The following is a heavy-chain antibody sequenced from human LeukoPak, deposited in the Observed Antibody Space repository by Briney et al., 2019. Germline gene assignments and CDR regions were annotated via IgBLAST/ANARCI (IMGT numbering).Heavy chain of an antibody. CDR2: ISGSGGST. CDR3: AKRSPYYYDSSPIDY. CDR1: GFTFSSYA. D-gene: IGHD3-22*01. V-gene: IGHV3-23*01. Sequence: QTGGSLRLSCAASGFTFSSYAMSWVRQAPGKGLEWVSAISGSGGSTYYAASVKGRFTISSDNSKNTLYLQMNSVRAEATAVYYCAKRSPYYYDSSPIDYWGQGNLVTVSS. J-gene: IGHJ4*02.